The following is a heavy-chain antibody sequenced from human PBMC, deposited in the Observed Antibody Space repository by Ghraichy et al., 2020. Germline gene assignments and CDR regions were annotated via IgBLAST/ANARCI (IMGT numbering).Heavy chain of an antibody. CDR3: ARGQYYDILTGYYRRAYYFDY. CDR2: INHSGST. D-gene: IGHD3-9*01. CDR1: GGSFSGYY. V-gene: IGHV4-34*01. J-gene: IGHJ4*02. Sequence: ESLNISCAVYGGSFSGYYWSWIRQPPGKGLEWIGEINHSGSTNYNPSLKSRVTISVDTSKNQFSLKLSSVTAADTAVYYCARGQYYDILTGYYRRAYYFDYWGQGTLVTVSS.